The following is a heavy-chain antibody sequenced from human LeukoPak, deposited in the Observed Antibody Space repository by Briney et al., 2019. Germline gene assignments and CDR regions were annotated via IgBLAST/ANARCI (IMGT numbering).Heavy chain of an antibody. CDR2: INHSGSI. V-gene: IGHV4-34*01. D-gene: IGHD6-13*01. CDR3: ARRKSDRSSWFPGISNYFDY. Sequence: SETLSLTCAVYGGSFSGYYWSWIRQPPGKGLEWIGEINHSGSINYNPSLKSRVTISADTSKNQFSLKLSSVTAADTAVYYCARRKSDRSSWFPGISNYFDYWGQGALVTVSS. CDR1: GGSFSGYY. J-gene: IGHJ4*02.